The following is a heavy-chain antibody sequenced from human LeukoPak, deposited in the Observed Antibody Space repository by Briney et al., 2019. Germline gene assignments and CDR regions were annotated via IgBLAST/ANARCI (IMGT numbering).Heavy chain of an antibody. Sequence: GGSLRLSCAASGFTFSSYGMHWVRQAPGKGLEWVAVIWYDGSNKYYADSVKGRFTISRDTSKNTLYLQVNSLRVEDTAVYYCARDRSNFFDPWGQGTLVTVSS. J-gene: IGHJ5*02. V-gene: IGHV3-33*01. CDR2: IWYDGSNK. CDR1: GFTFSSYG. CDR3: ARDRSNFFDP.